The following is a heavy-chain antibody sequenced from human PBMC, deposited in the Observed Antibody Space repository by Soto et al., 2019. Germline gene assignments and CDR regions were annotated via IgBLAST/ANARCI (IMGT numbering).Heavy chain of an antibody. CDR3: AKATATGGGAFDF. D-gene: IGHD2-8*02. J-gene: IGHJ3*01. CDR2: VRGDFVTT. Sequence: PGGSLRLSCATSGFTFSDHAMHWVRQAPGEGLEWVSGVRGDFVTTPYADSVKGRFTISRDNSRNTVYLQMNSLTAGDTALYYCAKATATGGGAFDFCGPGTMVTVSS. V-gene: IGHV3-23*01. CDR1: GFTFSDHA.